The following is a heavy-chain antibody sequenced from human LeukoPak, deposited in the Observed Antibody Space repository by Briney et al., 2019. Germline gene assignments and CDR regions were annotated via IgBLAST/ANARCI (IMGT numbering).Heavy chain of an antibody. CDR1: GYTFTGYC. J-gene: IGHJ5*02. V-gene: IGHV1-2*02. D-gene: IGHD6-13*01. CDR3: ARGLAAAAHGWFDP. CDR2: INPNSGGT. Sequence: AASVKVSCKASGYTFTGYCMHWVRQAPGQGLEWMGWINPNSGGTNYAQKFQGRVTMTRDTSISTAYMELSRLRSDDTAVYYCARGLAAAAHGWFDPWGQGTLVTVSS.